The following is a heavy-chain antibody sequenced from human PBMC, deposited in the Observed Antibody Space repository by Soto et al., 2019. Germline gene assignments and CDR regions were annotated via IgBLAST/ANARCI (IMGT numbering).Heavy chain of an antibody. V-gene: IGHV3-9*01. CDR1: GFTFDDYA. CDR3: AKGASTTVFAFNDY. CDR2: ISWNSGNL. J-gene: IGHJ4*02. Sequence: EVQLVESGGGLVQPGRSLRLSCAASGFTFDDYAMHWVRQGPGKGLEWVSSISWNSGNLGYADSVKGRFTISRDNAKNSLYLQMNSLRGEYTALYYCAKGASTTVFAFNDYWGQGTLVTFSS. D-gene: IGHD4-17*01.